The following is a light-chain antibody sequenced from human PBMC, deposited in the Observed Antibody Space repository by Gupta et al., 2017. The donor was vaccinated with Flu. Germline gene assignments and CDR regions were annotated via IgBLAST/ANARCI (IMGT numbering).Light chain of an antibody. Sequence: DIQMTQSPSSLSASVGDRITIPCQASQGIGNDLGWYQQKPGKAPKRLIFTASSVESGVPTRFTGSGSGTEFTLTISGLQPEEFATYYCRQHNKYPLTFGGGTKVEIK. CDR2: TAS. V-gene: IGKV1-17*01. CDR3: RQHNKYPLT. CDR1: QGIGND. J-gene: IGKJ4*01.